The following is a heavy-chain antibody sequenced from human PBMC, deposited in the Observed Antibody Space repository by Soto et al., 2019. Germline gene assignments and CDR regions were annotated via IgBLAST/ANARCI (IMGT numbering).Heavy chain of an antibody. J-gene: IGHJ5*02. V-gene: IGHV4-34*01. CDR3: ARGLPPRELELRLTNGWFDP. D-gene: IGHD1-7*01. CDR1: GGSFSGYY. CDR2: INHSGST. Sequence: SETLSLTCAVYGGSFSGYYWSWIRQPPGKGLEWIGEINHSGSTNYNPSLKSRVTISVDTSKNQFSLKLSSVTAADTAVYYCARGLPPRELELRLTNGWFDPWGQGTLVTVSS.